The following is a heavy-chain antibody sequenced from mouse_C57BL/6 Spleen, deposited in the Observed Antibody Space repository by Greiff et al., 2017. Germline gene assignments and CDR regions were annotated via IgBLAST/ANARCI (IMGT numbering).Heavy chain of an antibody. CDR3: ARQGDGYYGYYAMDY. CDR2: IDPNSGGT. J-gene: IGHJ4*01. D-gene: IGHD2-3*01. CDR1: GYTFTSYW. Sequence: VQLQQPGAELVKPGASVKLSCKASGYTFTSYWMHWVKQRPGRGLEWIGRIDPNSGGTKYNEKFKSKATLTVDKPSSTAYMHLSSLTSEDSAVYYGARQGDGYYGYYAMDYWGQGTSVTVSS. V-gene: IGHV1-72*01.